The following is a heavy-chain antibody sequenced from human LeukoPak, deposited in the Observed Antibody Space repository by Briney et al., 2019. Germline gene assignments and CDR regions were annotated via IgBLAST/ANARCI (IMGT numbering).Heavy chain of an antibody. D-gene: IGHD1-26*01. V-gene: IGHV3-43*02. CDR1: GFTFDDYA. Sequence: LRLSCAASGFTFDDYAMHWVRHGPGKSLEWVSLINENGDIAYYGDSVRGRFTVSRDNAKNSLYLQMNSLTTEDTALYYCAKARWEPNFDYWGQGTLVTVSS. J-gene: IGHJ4*02. CDR3: AKARWEPNFDY. CDR2: INENGDIA.